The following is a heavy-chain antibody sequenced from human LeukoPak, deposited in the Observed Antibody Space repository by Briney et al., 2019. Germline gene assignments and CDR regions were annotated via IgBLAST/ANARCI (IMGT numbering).Heavy chain of an antibody. Sequence: PGGSLRLSCAASGFTFSDYYMSWIRQAPGKGLEWVSYISSSGSTIYYADSVKGRFSISRDNAKNSLYLQMNSLRAEDTAVYYCARRIVGAPSYYFDYWGQGTLVTVSS. CDR2: ISSSGSTI. CDR3: ARRIVGAPSYYFDY. V-gene: IGHV3-11*01. J-gene: IGHJ4*02. D-gene: IGHD1-26*01. CDR1: GFTFSDYY.